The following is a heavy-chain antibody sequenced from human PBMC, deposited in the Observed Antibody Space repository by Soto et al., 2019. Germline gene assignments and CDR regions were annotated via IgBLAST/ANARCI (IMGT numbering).Heavy chain of an antibody. CDR2: MQPSTGRT. J-gene: IGHJ4*02. CDR1: ADTFTSLD. D-gene: IGHD1-26*01. Sequence: GASVKVSCKAPADTFTSLDINWVRQTAGQGLEWMGWMQPSTGRTGYAQKFQGRVTMTRDTSINTAYMELTTLTSDDTAFYYCARGVSAGVDYWGQGTLVTVSS. V-gene: IGHV1-8*01. CDR3: ARGVSAGVDY.